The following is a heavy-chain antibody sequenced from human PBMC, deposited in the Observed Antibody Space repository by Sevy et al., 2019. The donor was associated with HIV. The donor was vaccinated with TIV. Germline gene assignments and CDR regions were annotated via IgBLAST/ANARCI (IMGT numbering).Heavy chain of an antibody. CDR1: GFIFSSYW. CDR3: ARGGCSSTRCYQVGDWFDS. V-gene: IGHV3-7*01. CDR2: INQGGSEK. D-gene: IGHD2-2*01. J-gene: IGHJ5*01. Sequence: GGSLRLSCAASGFIFSSYWMSWVRQAPGKGLEWVANINQGGSEKHYADSVKGRFSISRDNAKNSLYVQMKSLRADDTAVYYCARGGCSSTRCYQVGDWFDSWGQGALVTVSS.